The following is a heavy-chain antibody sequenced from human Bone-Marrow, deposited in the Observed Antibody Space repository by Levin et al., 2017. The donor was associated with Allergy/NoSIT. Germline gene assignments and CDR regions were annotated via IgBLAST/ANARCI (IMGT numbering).Heavy chain of an antibody. CDR3: ARDSESLAWNGADT. CDR2: IYHNGAT. CDR1: GGYVSGYY. V-gene: IGHV4-59*02. D-gene: IGHD1-1*01. Sequence: PGGSLRLSCTISGGYVSGYYWSWVRQPPGKALEWLGYIYHNGATSYNPSLYSRLTISLDTDNQISLKVRSVTAADTAIYYCARDSESLAWNGADTWGQGTLVTVSS. J-gene: IGHJ5*02.